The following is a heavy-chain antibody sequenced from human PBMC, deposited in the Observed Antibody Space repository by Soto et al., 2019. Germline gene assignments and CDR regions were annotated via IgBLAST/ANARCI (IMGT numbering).Heavy chain of an antibody. Sequence: SETLSLTCTVSGGSIKNYYCSWTRQSPGKGLEWIGYIYDDGSTSYNPSLKSRVTISVDMSKNQFSLKLSSVTAADTAVYYCARHISGTYSSGWFDPWGQGTRVTVSS. D-gene: IGHD1-26*01. CDR1: GGSIKNYY. V-gene: IGHV4-59*01. CDR2: IYDDGST. CDR3: ARHISGTYSSGWFDP. J-gene: IGHJ5*02.